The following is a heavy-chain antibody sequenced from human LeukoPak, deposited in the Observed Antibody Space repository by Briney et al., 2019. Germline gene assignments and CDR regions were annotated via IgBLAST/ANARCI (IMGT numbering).Heavy chain of an antibody. V-gene: IGHV4-34*01. D-gene: IGHD6-13*01. CDR1: GGSFSGYY. J-gene: IGHJ5*02. Sequence: SETLSLTCAVYGGSFSGYYWSWIRQPPGKGLEWIGEMNHSGSTNYIPPLKSRVTIPVDTSKNQFSLKLSSVTAADTAVYYCARESGLGSGSWFWFDPWGQGTLVTVSS. CDR3: ARESGLGSGSWFWFDP. CDR2: MNHSGST.